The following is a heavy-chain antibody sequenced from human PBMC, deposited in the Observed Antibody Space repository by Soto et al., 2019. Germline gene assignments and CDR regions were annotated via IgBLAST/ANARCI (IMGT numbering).Heavy chain of an antibody. V-gene: IGHV1-69*13. Sequence: ASVKVSCKASGGTFSSYAISWVRQAPGQGLEWMGGIIPIFGTANYAQKFQGRVTITADESTSTAYMELSSLRFEDTAVYYCARSAVTTVTTLAEYNWFDPWGQGTLVTVSS. CDR2: IIPIFGTA. CDR1: GGTFSSYA. J-gene: IGHJ5*02. D-gene: IGHD4-17*01. CDR3: ARSAVTTVTTLAEYNWFDP.